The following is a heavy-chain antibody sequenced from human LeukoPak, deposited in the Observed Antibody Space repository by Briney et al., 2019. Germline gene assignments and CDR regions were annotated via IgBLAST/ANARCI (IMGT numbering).Heavy chain of an antibody. CDR3: AREGSAYWSFDP. CDR2: IYTSGST. V-gene: IGHV4-61*02. Sequence: SETLSLTCTVSGGSISSGSYYWSWIRQPAGKGLEWIGRIYTSGSTNYNPSLKSRVTISVDTSKNQFSLKLSSVTAADTAVYYCAREGSAYWSFDPWGQGTLVTVSS. J-gene: IGHJ5*02. D-gene: IGHD2-15*01. CDR1: GGSISSGSYY.